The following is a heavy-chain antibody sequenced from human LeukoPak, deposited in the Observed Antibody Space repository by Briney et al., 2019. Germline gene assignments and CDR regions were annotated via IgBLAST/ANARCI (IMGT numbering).Heavy chain of an antibody. CDR1: GFSLTTSGVG. D-gene: IGHD6-6*01. V-gene: IGHV2-5*02. Sequence: ASGPTLVKPTQTLTLTCTFSGFSLTTSGVGVGWIRQPPGKALEWLALIYWDDDKRYSPSLKSRLTITKDTSKNQVVLIMTNMDPVDTATYYWAHRDGSSSFDYWGQGTLVTVSS. J-gene: IGHJ4*02. CDR2: IYWDDDK. CDR3: AHRDGSSSFDY.